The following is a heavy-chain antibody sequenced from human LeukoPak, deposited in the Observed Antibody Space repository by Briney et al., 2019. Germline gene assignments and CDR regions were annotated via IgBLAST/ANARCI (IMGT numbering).Heavy chain of an antibody. CDR1: GYTFTSYY. Sequence: ASVKVSCKASGYTFTSYYMHWVRQAPGQGLEWMGVINPSGGSTSYAQKFQGRVTMTRDTSTSTVYMELSSLRSEDTAVYYCAIDFWSGYSSYYYYYMDVWGKGTTVTVSS. J-gene: IGHJ6*03. CDR2: INPSGGST. CDR3: AIDFWSGYSSYYYYYMDV. D-gene: IGHD3-3*01. V-gene: IGHV1-46*01.